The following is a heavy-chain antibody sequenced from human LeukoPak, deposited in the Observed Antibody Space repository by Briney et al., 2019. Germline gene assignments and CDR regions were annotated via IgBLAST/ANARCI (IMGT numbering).Heavy chain of an antibody. CDR2: ISSSGSTI. J-gene: IGHJ4*02. CDR3: ARDLYNSGRSGIREFDY. D-gene: IGHD5-12*01. Sequence: GGSLRPSCAASGFTFSSYEMNWVRQAPGKGLEWVSYISSSGSTIYYADSVKGRFTISRDNAKNSLYLQMNSLRAEDTAVYYCARDLYNSGRSGIREFDYWGQGTLVTVSS. V-gene: IGHV3-48*03. CDR1: GFTFSSYE.